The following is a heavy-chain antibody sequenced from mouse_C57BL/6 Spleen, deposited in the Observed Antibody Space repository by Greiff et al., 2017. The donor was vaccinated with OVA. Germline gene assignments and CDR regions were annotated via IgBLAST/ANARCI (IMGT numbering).Heavy chain of an antibody. Sequence: VQLQQSGAELAKPGASVKLSCKASGYTFTSYWMPWVKQRPGQGLEWIGYINPSSGYTKYNQKFKDKATLTADKSSSTAYMQLSSLTYEDSAVYYCARSPTAQAMSFAYWGQGTLVTVSA. CDR3: ARSPTAQAMSFAY. V-gene: IGHV1-7*01. D-gene: IGHD3-2*02. J-gene: IGHJ3*01. CDR2: INPSSGYT. CDR1: GYTFTSYW.